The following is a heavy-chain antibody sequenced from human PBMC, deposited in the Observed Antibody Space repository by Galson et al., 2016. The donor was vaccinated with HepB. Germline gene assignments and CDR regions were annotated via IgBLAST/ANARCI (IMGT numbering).Heavy chain of an antibody. CDR3: ARDDYFRLGY. Sequence: SLRLSCAASGFIFSVYNMNWARQAPGKGLEWIAWITSSSDTMYYADSVEGRFTISRDNAKNSLYLEMNSLRDEDTAVYYCARDDYFRLGYWGQGTLVTVSS. D-gene: IGHD3-16*01. J-gene: IGHJ4*02. V-gene: IGHV3-48*02. CDR2: ITSSSDTM. CDR1: GFIFSVYN.